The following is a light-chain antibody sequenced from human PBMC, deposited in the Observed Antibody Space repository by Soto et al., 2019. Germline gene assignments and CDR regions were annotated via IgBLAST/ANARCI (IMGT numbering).Light chain of an antibody. CDR2: GVS. Sequence: EIVLTHSPATLSFSPVERATLYCRSSQTVNANFLAWYQQKPGQAPRLLIYGVSNRAPGIPDRFSGSGSGTDITLTISRLETEDFAVYYCHQSGDSPTFGQGTKVDIK. CDR1: QTVNANF. CDR3: HQSGDSPT. V-gene: IGKV3-20*01. J-gene: IGKJ1*01.